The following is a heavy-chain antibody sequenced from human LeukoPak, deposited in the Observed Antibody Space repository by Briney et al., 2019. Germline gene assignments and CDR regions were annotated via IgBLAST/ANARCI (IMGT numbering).Heavy chain of an antibody. CDR3: ARRDTYYDFWSGYHNWFDL. D-gene: IGHD3-3*01. CDR2: IYHSGST. J-gene: IGHJ5*02. CDR1: GYSISSGYY. Sequence: SETLSLTCAVSGYSISSGYYWGWIRQPPGKGLEWIGSIYHSGSTYYNPSLKSRVTISVDTSKNQFSLKLSSVTAADTAVYYCARRDTYYDFWSGYHNWFDLWGQGTLVTVSS. V-gene: IGHV4-38-2*01.